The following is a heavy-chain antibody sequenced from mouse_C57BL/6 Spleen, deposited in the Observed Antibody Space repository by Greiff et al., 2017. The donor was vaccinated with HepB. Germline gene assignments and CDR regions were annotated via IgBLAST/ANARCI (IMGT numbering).Heavy chain of an antibody. V-gene: IGHV1-4*01. CDR1: GYTFTSYT. D-gene: IGHD1-1*01. CDR3: AREGYYGSSQFAY. CDR2: INPSSGYT. J-gene: IGHJ3*01. Sequence: QVQLQQSGAELARPGASVKMSCKASGYTFTSYTMHWVKQRPGQGLEWIGYINPSSGYTKYNQKFKDKATLTADKSSSTAYMQLSSLTSEDSAVYYCAREGYYGSSQFAYWGQGTLVTVSA.